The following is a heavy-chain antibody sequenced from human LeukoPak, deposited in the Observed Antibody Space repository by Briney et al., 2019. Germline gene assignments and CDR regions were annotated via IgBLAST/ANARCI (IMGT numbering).Heavy chain of an antibody. Sequence: SETLSLTCTVSGGSISSSSYYWGWIRQPPGKGLEWIGSIYYSGSTYYNPSLKSRVTISVDTSKNQFSLELRSTTAADTAVYYCARGPTLKYFHHWGQGTLVSVSS. CDR1: GGSISSSSYY. CDR3: ARGPTLKYFHH. CDR2: IYYSGST. V-gene: IGHV4-39*02. J-gene: IGHJ1*01.